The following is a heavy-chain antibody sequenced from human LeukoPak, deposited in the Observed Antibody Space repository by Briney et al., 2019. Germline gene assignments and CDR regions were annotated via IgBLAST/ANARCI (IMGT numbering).Heavy chain of an antibody. Sequence: PGGSLRLSCAASGFTVGDNYMTWVRQAPGRGLEWVSLIYSGGNTYYADSVKGRFTISRDSSKNTLYLQMNSLRTEDTAVYYCARGPYCSSTNCPNDAFDIWGQGTMVTVSS. V-gene: IGHV3-53*01. CDR3: ARGPYCSSTNCPNDAFDI. CDR1: GFTVGDNY. D-gene: IGHD2-2*01. CDR2: IYSGGNT. J-gene: IGHJ3*02.